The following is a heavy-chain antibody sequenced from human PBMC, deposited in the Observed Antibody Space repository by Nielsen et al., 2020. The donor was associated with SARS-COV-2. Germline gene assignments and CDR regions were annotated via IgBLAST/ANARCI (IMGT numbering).Heavy chain of an antibody. CDR1: GGSFSGYD. J-gene: IGHJ6*03. Sequence: SETLSLTCAVYGGSFSGYDWTWIRQPPGKGLEWIGEINHSGGTKYGPSVKSRVFISIDTSKNQFSLKLRSVTAADTAVYYCARGQGRSIWEWGYYYYYMDVWGMGTTVIVSS. D-gene: IGHD6-13*01. V-gene: IGHV4-34*01. CDR2: INHSGGT. CDR3: ARGQGRSIWEWGYYYYYMDV.